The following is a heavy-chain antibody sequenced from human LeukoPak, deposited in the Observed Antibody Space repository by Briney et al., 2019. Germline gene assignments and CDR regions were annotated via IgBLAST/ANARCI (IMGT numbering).Heavy chain of an antibody. D-gene: IGHD3-10*01. CDR1: GGSISSSSYY. V-gene: IGHV4-39*07. Sequence: SETLSLTCTVSGGSISSSSYYWGWIRQPPGKGLEWIGSIYYSGSTYYNPSLKSRVTISVDTSKNQFSLKLSSVTPEDTAVYYCARGNGLGELHFDYWGQGTLVTVSS. CDR2: IYYSGST. J-gene: IGHJ4*02. CDR3: ARGNGLGELHFDY.